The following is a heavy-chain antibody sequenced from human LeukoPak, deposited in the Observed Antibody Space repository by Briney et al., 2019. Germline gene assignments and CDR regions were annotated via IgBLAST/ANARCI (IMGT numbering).Heavy chain of an antibody. Sequence: GGSLRLSCAASGFTFSSYAMSWVRQAPGKGLEWVSAISGSGGSTYCADSVKGRFTISRDNSKNTLYLQMNSLRAEDTAVYYCAKDQARTSSRGAFDIWGQGTMVTVSS. CDR3: AKDQARTSSRGAFDI. CDR1: GFTFSSYA. D-gene: IGHD6-19*01. J-gene: IGHJ3*02. CDR2: ISGSGGST. V-gene: IGHV3-23*01.